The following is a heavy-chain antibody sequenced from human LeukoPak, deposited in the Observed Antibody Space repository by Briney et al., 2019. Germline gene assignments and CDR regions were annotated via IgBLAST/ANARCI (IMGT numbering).Heavy chain of an antibody. CDR1: GCTYDDYA. J-gene: IGHJ6*02. CDR2: ISGDGGST. CDR3: AKEGFRGDYYGMDV. V-gene: IGHV3-43*02. Sequence: GGSLRLSCAASGCTYDDYAMHWVRQAPGKGLEWVSLISGDGGSTYYADSVKGRFTISRDNSKNSLYLQMNSLRTEDTALYYCAKEGFRGDYYGMDVWGQGTTVTVSS. D-gene: IGHD3-10*01.